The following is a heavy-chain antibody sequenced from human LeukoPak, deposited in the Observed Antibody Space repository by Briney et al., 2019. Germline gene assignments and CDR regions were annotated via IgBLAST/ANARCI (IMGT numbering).Heavy chain of an antibody. CDR1: GFTFDEYV. CDR3: AKVLGRSGWYYFDY. D-gene: IGHD6-19*01. J-gene: IGHJ4*02. CDR2: VGAGGSRP. V-gene: IGHV3-43*02. Sequence: GGSLRLSCAASGFTFDEYVMHWVRQAPGKGLEWVSLVGAGGSRPEYADSVKGRFTISRDNSKNSLYLEMNSLKTEDSGLYYCAKVLGRSGWYYFDYWGQGTLVTVSS.